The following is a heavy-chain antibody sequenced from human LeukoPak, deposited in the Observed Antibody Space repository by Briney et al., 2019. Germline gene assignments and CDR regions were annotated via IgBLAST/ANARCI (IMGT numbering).Heavy chain of an antibody. CDR2: ISYDGSNK. V-gene: IGHV3-30-3*01. J-gene: IGHJ3*02. CDR3: AREKFFLTTVTTGAFDI. Sequence: PGGSLRLSCAASGFTFSSYAMHWVRQAPGKGLEWVAVISYDGSNKYYADSVKGRFTISRDNSKNTLYLQMNSLRAEDTAVYYCAREKFFLTTVTTGAFDIWGQGTMVTVSS. CDR1: GFTFSSYA. D-gene: IGHD4-17*01.